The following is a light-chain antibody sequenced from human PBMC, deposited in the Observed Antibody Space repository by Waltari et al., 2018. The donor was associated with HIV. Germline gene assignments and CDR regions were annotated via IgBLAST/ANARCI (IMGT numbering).Light chain of an antibody. Sequence: DIQMTQSPSSLSASVGDRVTITCRASQSISSYLNWYQQKPGKAPKLLIYAASSLQSGVPSRFSCSGSGTEFTLTLSSLQPEDFATYYCQQSYSAPWTFGQGTKVEVK. CDR2: AAS. CDR1: QSISSY. V-gene: IGKV1-39*01. J-gene: IGKJ1*01. CDR3: QQSYSAPWT.